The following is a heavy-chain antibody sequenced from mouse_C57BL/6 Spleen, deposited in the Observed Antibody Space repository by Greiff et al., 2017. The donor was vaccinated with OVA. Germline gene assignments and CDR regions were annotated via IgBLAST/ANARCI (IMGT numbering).Heavy chain of an antibody. CDR2: IDPSDSYT. CDR1: GYTFTSYW. D-gene: IGHD3-2*02. V-gene: IGHV1-69*01. J-gene: IGHJ3*01. Sequence: QVQLQQPGAELVMPGASVKLSCKASGYTFTSYWMHWVKQRPGQGLEWIGEIDPSDSYTNYNQKFKGKSTLTVDKSSSTAYMQLSSLTSEDSAVYYCARPTAQAAWFAYWGQGTLVTVSA. CDR3: ARPTAQAAWFAY.